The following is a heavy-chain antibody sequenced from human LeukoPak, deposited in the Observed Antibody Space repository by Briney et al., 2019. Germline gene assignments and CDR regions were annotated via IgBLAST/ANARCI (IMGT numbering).Heavy chain of an antibody. CDR3: ATHSYGYPTDY. CDR2: ISWNSGSI. Sequence: PGGSLRLSCAASGFSFADYAMHWVQQAPGKGLEWVSGISWNSGSIGYGDSVKGRFTISRDNSKNTLYLQMNSLRAEDTAVYYCATHSYGYPTDYWGQGTLVTVSS. CDR1: GFSFADYA. J-gene: IGHJ4*02. D-gene: IGHD5-18*01. V-gene: IGHV3-9*01.